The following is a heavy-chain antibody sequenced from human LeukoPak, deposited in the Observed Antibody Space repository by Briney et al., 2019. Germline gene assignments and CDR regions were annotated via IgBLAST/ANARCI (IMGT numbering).Heavy chain of an antibody. CDR3: ARAPYSSSWRTFDY. Sequence: ASVKVSCKASGYTFTSYDINWVRQATGQGLEWMGWMNPNSGNTGYAQKFQGRVTITRNTSISTAYMELSSLRSDDTAVYYCARAPYSSSWRTFDYWGQGTLVTVSS. CDR2: MNPNSGNT. J-gene: IGHJ4*02. D-gene: IGHD6-13*01. CDR1: GYTFTSYD. V-gene: IGHV1-8*03.